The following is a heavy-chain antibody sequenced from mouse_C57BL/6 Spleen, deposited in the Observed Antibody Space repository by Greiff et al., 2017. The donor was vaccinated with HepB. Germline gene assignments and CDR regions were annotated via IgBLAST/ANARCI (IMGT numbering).Heavy chain of an antibody. Sequence: EVQVVESGGGLVQPGGSLSLSCAASGFTFPDYYMSWVRQPPGKALEWLGFIRNKANGYTTEYSASVKGRFTISRDNSQSILYLQMNALRAEDSATYYCARYTPYYAMDYWGQGTSVTVSS. CDR3: ARYTPYYAMDY. J-gene: IGHJ4*01. CDR2: IRNKANGYTT. CDR1: GFTFPDYY. V-gene: IGHV7-3*01.